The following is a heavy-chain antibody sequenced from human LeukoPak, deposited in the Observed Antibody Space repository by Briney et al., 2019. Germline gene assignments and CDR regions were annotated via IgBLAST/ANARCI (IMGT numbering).Heavy chain of an antibody. J-gene: IGHJ2*01. D-gene: IGHD3-22*01. V-gene: IGHV3-53*01. CDR3: ARDLLAPYYYDSSGYWIWYFDL. Sequence: HPGGSLRLSCAASGFTVSSNYMSWVRQAPGKGLEWVSVIYSGGSTYYADSVKGRFTISRDNSKNTLYLQMNSLRAEDTAVYYCARDLLAPYYYDSSGYWIWYFDLWGRGTLVTVSS. CDR1: GFTVSSNY. CDR2: IYSGGST.